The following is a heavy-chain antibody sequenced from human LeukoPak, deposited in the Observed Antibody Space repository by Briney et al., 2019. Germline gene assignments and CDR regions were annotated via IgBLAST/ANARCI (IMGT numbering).Heavy chain of an antibody. D-gene: IGHD3-22*01. CDR2: INSDGRTT. CDR1: GFTFSNNW. J-gene: IGHJ4*02. CDR3: TMIKEG. Sequence: PGGSLRLSCAASGFTFSNNWMHWVRQAPGKGLVWVSRINSDGRTTTYADSVKGRFTISRDNAKNTLFLQMNSLRAEDAAVYSCTMIKEGWGQGTLVTVSS. V-gene: IGHV3-74*01.